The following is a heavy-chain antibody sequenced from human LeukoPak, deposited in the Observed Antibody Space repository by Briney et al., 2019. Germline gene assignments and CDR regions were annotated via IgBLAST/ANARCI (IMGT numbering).Heavy chain of an antibody. D-gene: IGHD6-19*01. Sequence: PGASVNVSCKPSGYTFTGYYMHWARQAPGQGLEWIGRINPNSGGANYAQKFQGRVTMTRDTSISTAYMELSRLRSDDTAVYYCARELIAVAGCFDYWGQGTLVTVSS. CDR3: ARELIAVAGCFDY. CDR2: INPNSGGA. V-gene: IGHV1-2*06. J-gene: IGHJ4*02. CDR1: GYTFTGYY.